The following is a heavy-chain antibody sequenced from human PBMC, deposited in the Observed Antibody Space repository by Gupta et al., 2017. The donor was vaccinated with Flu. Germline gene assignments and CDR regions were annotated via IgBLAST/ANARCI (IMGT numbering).Heavy chain of an antibody. V-gene: IGHV3-7*04. Sequence: EVQLVESGGGLVQPGGSLRLSCAASGFTFSSYWMSWVRQAPGKGLEWVANIKQDGSEKYYVDSVKGRFTISRDNAKNSLYLQMNSLRAEDTAVYYCARDWVVPAALRYYYYGMDVWGQGTTVTVSS. CDR3: ARDWVVPAALRYYYYGMDV. CDR2: IKQDGSEK. J-gene: IGHJ6*02. CDR1: GFTFSSYW. D-gene: IGHD2-2*01.